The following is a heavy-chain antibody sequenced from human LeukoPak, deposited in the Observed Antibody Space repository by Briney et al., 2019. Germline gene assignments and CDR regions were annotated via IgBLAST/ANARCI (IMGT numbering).Heavy chain of an antibody. CDR1: GYTFTGYY. J-gene: IGHJ4*02. CDR2: IDPNSGGT. Sequence: ASVKVSCKTSGYTFTGYYMHWVRQAPGQGLEWMGWIDPNSGGTNYAQNFQDRVTITRDTSISTAYMELSRLTSDDTAVYYCARGLDLGGILLSPFDYWGQGTLVTVSS. CDR3: ARGLDLGGILLSPFDY. D-gene: IGHD2/OR15-2a*01. V-gene: IGHV1-2*02.